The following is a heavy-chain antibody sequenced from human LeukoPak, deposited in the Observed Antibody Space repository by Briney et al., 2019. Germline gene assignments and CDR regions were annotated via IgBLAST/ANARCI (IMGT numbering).Heavy chain of an antibody. J-gene: IGHJ4*02. Sequence: PGGSLRLSCAAFSGFAMSWVRQAPGRGLEWVSATNGRGDDTYYPDSVKGRFTISRDNSNNTLYLQMNSLRAEDTAVYYCAKGHRSSSSFFDSWGQGILVIVSS. CDR1: SGFA. CDR3: AKGHRSSSSFFDS. CDR2: TNGRGDDT. V-gene: IGHV3-23*01. D-gene: IGHD6-19*01.